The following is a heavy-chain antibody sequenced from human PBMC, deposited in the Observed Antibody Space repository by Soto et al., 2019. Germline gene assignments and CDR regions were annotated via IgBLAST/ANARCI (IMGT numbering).Heavy chain of an antibody. CDR1: GGTFSSYA. CDR3: ASRTIFGVVILDGMDV. D-gene: IGHD3-3*01. J-gene: IGHJ6*02. CDR2: IIPIFGTA. Sequence: SVKVSCKASGGTFSSYAISWVRQAPGQGLEWMGGIIPIFGTANNAQKFQGRVTITAEEATSTAYMELSSLRSEDTAVYDCASRTIFGVVILDGMDVWGQGTTVTVSS. V-gene: IGHV1-69*13.